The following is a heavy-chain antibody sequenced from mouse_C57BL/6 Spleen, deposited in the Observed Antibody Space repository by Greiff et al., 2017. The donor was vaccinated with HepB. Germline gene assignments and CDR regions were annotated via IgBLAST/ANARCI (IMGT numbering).Heavy chain of an antibody. CDR2: ISSGSSTI. V-gene: IGHV5-17*01. D-gene: IGHD1-1*01. CDR3: ARPPHYYCSTLFAY. J-gene: IGHJ3*01. Sequence: EVKLMESGGGLVKPGGSLKLSCAASGFTFSDYGMHWVRQAPEKGLEWVAYISSGSSTIYYADTVKGRFTISRDNAKNTLFLQMTSLRSEDTAMYYCARPPHYYCSTLFAYWGQGTLVTVSA. CDR1: GFTFSDYG.